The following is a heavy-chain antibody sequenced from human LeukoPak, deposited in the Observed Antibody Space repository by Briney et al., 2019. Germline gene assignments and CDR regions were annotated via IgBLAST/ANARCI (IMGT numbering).Heavy chain of an antibody. Sequence: PSETLSLTCTVSGGSISSGDYYWSWIRQPPGKGPEWIGYIYYSGSTYYNPSLKSRVTISVDTSKNQFSLKLSSVTAADTAVYYCARVWDCSGGSCYSGDAFDIWGQGTMVTVSS. J-gene: IGHJ3*02. CDR2: IYYSGST. CDR3: ARVWDCSGGSCYSGDAFDI. CDR1: GGSISSGDYY. D-gene: IGHD2-15*01. V-gene: IGHV4-30-4*08.